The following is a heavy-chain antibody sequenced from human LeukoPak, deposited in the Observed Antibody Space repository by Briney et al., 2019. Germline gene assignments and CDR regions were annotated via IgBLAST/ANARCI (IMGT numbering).Heavy chain of an antibody. V-gene: IGHV4-31*03. J-gene: IGHJ4*02. CDR2: TYYSGST. Sequence: MASQTLSLTCTVSSGSFTSGGYYWSWIRQHPGKGLEWIGYTYYSGSTYYNPSLKSRVTISVDTSTNQFSLKLSSVTAADTAVYYCARGRDSSSWYVHYFDYWGQGTLVTVSS. CDR1: SGSFTSGGYY. CDR3: ARGRDSSSWYVHYFDY. D-gene: IGHD6-13*01.